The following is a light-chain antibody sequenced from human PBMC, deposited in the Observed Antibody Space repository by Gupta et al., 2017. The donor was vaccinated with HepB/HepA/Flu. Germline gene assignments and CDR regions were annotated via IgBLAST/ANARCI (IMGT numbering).Light chain of an antibody. Sequence: QSALTQPASVSGSPGQSITISCTGTSSDVGGYNYVSWYQQHPGKAPKLMIYDVSNRPSGVSNRCSGSKSANTPSMTISGLQAEEEADYYCSSYTSSSTVVFGGGTKLTVL. CDR2: DVS. CDR1: SSDVGGYNY. J-gene: IGLJ2*01. V-gene: IGLV2-14*03. CDR3: SSYTSSSTVV.